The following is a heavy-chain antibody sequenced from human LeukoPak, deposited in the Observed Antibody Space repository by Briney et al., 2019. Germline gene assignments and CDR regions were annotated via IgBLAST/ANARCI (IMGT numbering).Heavy chain of an antibody. D-gene: IGHD6-6*01. CDR2: ISGSGGST. J-gene: IGHJ4*02. CDR1: GFTFSSYA. V-gene: IGHV3-23*01. Sequence: GGSLRLSCAASGFTFSSYAMSWVRQAPGKGLEWVSSISGSGGSTYYADSVKGRFTISRYNSKNTLYMQMNSLRAEDTAVYYCAKSAADYSSSSFDYWGQGTLVTVSS. CDR3: AKSAADYSSSSFDY.